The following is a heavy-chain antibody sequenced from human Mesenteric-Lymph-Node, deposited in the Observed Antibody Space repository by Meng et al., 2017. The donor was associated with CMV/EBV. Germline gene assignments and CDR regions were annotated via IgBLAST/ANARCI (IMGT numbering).Heavy chain of an antibody. CDR1: SFSSYY. Sequence: SFSSYYWSWIRQPPGKGLEWIGEINHSGSTDYNPSLKGRVTISVDTSKNQFSLKLSSVTAADTAVYYCAREFGYCSGGSCYGGFFEYWGQGSLVTVSS. CDR3: AREFGYCSGGSCYGGFFEY. CDR2: INHSGST. J-gene: IGHJ4*02. V-gene: IGHV4-34*01. D-gene: IGHD2-15*01.